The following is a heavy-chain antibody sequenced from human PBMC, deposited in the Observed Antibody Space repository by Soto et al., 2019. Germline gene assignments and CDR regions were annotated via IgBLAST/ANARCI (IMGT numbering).Heavy chain of an antibody. Sequence: WWSLRLSCSASVFTCSRYAMSWFRQAPGKGLEWVSAISGSGGSTYYAGSVKGRFTISRDNSKNTLYLQMNSLRAEDTAVYYCAKDQPTTMVRGRHFAGGFDPWGQGTLVTVSS. CDR3: AKDQPTTMVRGRHFAGGFDP. J-gene: IGHJ5*02. V-gene: IGHV3-23*01. D-gene: IGHD3-10*01. CDR1: VFTCSRYA. CDR2: ISGSGGST.